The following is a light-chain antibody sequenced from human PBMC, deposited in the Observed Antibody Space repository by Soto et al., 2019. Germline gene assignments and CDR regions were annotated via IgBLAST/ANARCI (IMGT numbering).Light chain of an antibody. J-gene: IGLJ1*01. Sequence: QSVLTQPPSVSAAPGQKVTISCSGSSSNIGNNYVSWYQQLPGTAHKLLIYENNKRPSGIPDRFYGSKSGTSATLGITGLQTGDEADYYCGTWDSSLSALYVFGTGTKLTVL. CDR1: SSNIGNNY. CDR2: ENN. V-gene: IGLV1-51*02. CDR3: GTWDSSLSALYV.